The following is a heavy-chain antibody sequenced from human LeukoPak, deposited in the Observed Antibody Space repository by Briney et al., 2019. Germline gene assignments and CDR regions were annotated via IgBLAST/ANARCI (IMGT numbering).Heavy chain of an antibody. D-gene: IGHD4-17*01. CDR1: GGSISSYY. J-gene: IGHJ4*02. CDR2: IYYSGST. V-gene: IGHV4-59*01. Sequence: TASETLSLTCTVSGGSISSYYWSWIRQPPGKGLEWIGYIYYSGSTNYNPSLKSRVTISVDTSKNQFSLKLSSVTAADTAVYYCARYGVVLDYWGQGTLVTVSS. CDR3: ARYGVVLDY.